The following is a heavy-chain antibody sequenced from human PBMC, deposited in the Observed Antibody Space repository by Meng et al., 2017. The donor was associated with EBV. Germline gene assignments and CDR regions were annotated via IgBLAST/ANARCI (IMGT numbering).Heavy chain of an antibody. D-gene: IGHD3-16*01. CDR3: WGDLNYGSY. V-gene: IGHV3-73*01. J-gene: IGHJ4*02. CDR2: VETKTSKYAT. CDR1: GVIFRDSA. Sequence: VHLGVSGGGFGQPGGSLKLSCGAAGVIFRDSAMHWVRQASGKGLEWVGRVETKTSKYATAYAASVKGRFSVSRDDSKNMVFLEMNSLKTEDTARYYCWGDLNYGSYWGQGTLVTVSS.